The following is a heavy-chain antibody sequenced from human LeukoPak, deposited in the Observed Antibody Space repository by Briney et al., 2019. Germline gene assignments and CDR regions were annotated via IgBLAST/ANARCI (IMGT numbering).Heavy chain of an antibody. V-gene: IGHV4-34*01. D-gene: IGHD5-24*01. CDR1: GGSFSRYY. CDR3: ARGATISETGYFDF. CDR2: IDHRGDT. Sequence: SETLSLTCAVYGGSFSRYYWSWIPKSPGRGLEWIAEIDHRGDTNYNPSVKSRVTTSVNTSKNQFSLKVRSLSAADTAVYYCARGATISETGYFDFWGQGTLVTVSS. J-gene: IGHJ4*03.